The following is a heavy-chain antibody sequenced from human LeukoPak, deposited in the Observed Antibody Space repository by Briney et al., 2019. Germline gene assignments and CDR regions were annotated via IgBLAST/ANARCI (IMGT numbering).Heavy chain of an antibody. J-gene: IGHJ4*02. D-gene: IGHD2-21*02. CDR1: GGSISSYY. V-gene: IGHV4-59*08. CDR3: ARVVVVTANADY. Sequence: PSETLSLTCTVSGGSISSYYWSWIRQPPGKGLEWIGYIYYSGSTNYNPSLKSRVTISVDTSKNQFSLKLSSVTAADTAVYYCARVVVVTANADYWGQGTLVTVSS. CDR2: IYYSGST.